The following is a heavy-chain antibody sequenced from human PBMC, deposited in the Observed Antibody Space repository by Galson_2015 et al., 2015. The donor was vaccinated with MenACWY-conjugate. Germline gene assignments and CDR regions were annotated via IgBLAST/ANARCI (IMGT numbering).Heavy chain of an antibody. J-gene: IGHJ6*02. CDR3: ARGHYGMDV. Sequence: SLRLSCAASGFIFSDYNIHWVRQPPGGGLEWVAVISYDGSDRYYADSVKGRFSISRDNSKDTLYLQMNSLRVEDTAVYSCARGHYGMDVWGQGTTVTASS. CDR2: ISYDGSDR. V-gene: IGHV3-30*03. CDR1: GFIFSDYN.